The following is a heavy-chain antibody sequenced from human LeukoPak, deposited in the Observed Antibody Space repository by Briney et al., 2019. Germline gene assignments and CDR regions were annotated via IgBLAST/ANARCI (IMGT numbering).Heavy chain of an antibody. D-gene: IGHD2-2*01. V-gene: IGHV1-46*01. CDR3: ATSLYCSSASCPFDD. CDR1: GYTFTSYY. Sequence: ASVKVSCKASGYTFTSYYMHWVRQAPGQGLEWMGLINPSGGSTSYAQKFQGRVTMTRDTSTSTVYMELSSLRPEDTAVYYCATSLYCSSASCPFDDWGQGTLVTVSS. CDR2: INPSGGST. J-gene: IGHJ4*02.